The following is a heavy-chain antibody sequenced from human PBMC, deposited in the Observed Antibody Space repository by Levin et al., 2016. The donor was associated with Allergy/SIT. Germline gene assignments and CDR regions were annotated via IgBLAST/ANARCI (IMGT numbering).Heavy chain of an antibody. CDR2: IDAVNGNT. CDR1: GYTFTSST. Sequence: ASVKVSCKASGYTFTSSTMHWVRQAPGQRLEWMRWIDAVNGNTNYSPKLQGRVTITRDTSASTVYMELSSLRSEDTAVYYCAKDFNCKTINCYSYGLDVWGQGTTVTVSS. V-gene: IGHV1-3*01. CDR3: AKDFNCKTINCYSYGLDV. D-gene: IGHD2-21*01. J-gene: IGHJ6*02.